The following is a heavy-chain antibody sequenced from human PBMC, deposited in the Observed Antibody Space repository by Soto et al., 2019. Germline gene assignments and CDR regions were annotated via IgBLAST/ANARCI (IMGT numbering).Heavy chain of an antibody. D-gene: IGHD2-2*01. CDR2: INPSGGST. V-gene: IGHV1-46*01. CDR3: ARGPVLYCISTSCYHYLDY. Sequence: GQGLECVGVINPSGGSTSYGQNVQGIVTMSRDTCTSTVYMELSSLRSEDTAVYYCARGPVLYCISTSCYHYLDYWGQGTLVSVPS. J-gene: IGHJ4*02.